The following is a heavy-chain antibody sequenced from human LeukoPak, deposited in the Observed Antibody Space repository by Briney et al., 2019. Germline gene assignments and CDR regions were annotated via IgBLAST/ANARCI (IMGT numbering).Heavy chain of an antibody. J-gene: IGHJ6*03. Sequence: GGSLRLSCAASGFTFSSYWMHWVRQAPGKGLVWVSRINSDGSSTSYADSVKGRFTISRDNAKNTLYLQMNSLRAEDTAVYYCARAGGLGIQNYYYYMDVWCKGTTVTVS. CDR1: GFTFSSYW. D-gene: IGHD7-27*01. CDR2: INSDGSST. CDR3: ARAGGLGIQNYYYYMDV. V-gene: IGHV3-74*01.